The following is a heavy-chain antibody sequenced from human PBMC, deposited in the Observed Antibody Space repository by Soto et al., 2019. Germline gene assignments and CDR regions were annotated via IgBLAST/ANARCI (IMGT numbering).Heavy chain of an antibody. D-gene: IGHD2-15*01. CDR3: ARDRPCSGGSCYGAY. CDR2: IIPILGIA. J-gene: IGHJ4*02. CDR1: GGTFSSYT. V-gene: IGHV1-69*08. Sequence: QVQLVQSGAEVKKPGSSVKVSCKASGGTFSSYTISWVRQAPGQGLEWMGRIIPILGIANYAQKFQGRVTIXXDXSXXTAYMELSSLRSEDTAVYYCARDRPCSGGSCYGAYWGQGTLVTVSS.